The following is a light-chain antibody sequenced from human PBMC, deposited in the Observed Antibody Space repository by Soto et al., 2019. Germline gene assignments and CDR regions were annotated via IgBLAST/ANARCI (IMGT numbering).Light chain of an antibody. CDR2: DAS. Sequence: DIQMTQSPSTLSASVGDRVTITCRASQSISSWLAWYQQKPGKAPKLLIYDASSLESGVPLRFSGSGSGTEFTLTISSLQPDDFATYYCQQYNSYLRTFVQGTKVEIK. J-gene: IGKJ1*01. CDR1: QSISSW. CDR3: QQYNSYLRT. V-gene: IGKV1-5*01.